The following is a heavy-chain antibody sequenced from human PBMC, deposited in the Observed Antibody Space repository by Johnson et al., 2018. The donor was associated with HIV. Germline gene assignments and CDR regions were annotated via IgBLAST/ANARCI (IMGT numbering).Heavy chain of an antibody. CDR1: GFTVSSNY. V-gene: IGHV3-15*06. CDR3: SREVYQMTAFDI. Sequence: VQLVESGGGLIQPGGSRRLSCAASGFTVSSNYMSWVRQAPGKGLEWVGRIKSETDDGTTHYFAPVKGRFIISRDDSKNTLYLQINSLKTDDTGVYYCSREVYQMTAFDIWGQGTVVTVSS. J-gene: IGHJ3*02. D-gene: IGHD2-2*01. CDR2: IKSETDDGTT.